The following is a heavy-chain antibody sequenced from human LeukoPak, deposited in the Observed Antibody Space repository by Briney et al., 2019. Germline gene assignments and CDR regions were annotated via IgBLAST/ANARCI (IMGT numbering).Heavy chain of an antibody. CDR3: ASHPSGIYGYVDY. V-gene: IGHV3-66*01. J-gene: IGHJ4*02. CDR1: GFTVSSNY. D-gene: IGHD3-10*01. CDR2: IYSGGST. Sequence: PGGSLRLSCAASGFTVSSNYMSWVRQAPGKGLEWVPVIYSGGSTYYADSVKGRFTISRDNSKNTLYLQMNSLRAEDTAVYYCASHPSGIYGYVDYWGQGTLVTVSS.